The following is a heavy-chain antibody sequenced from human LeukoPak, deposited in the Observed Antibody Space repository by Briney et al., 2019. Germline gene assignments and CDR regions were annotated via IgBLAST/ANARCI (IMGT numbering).Heavy chain of an antibody. CDR2: IIPVLEMA. V-gene: IGHV1-69*04. Sequence: SVKVSCKVLGGTFNTYGITWVRQAPGQGLEWMGRIIPVLEMATYAQKYEGRVKITADKSTTTIYLFLSSLTSDDTAVYYCARGRNYFDYWGQGSLVTVSS. CDR1: GGTFNTYG. CDR3: ARGRNYFDY. J-gene: IGHJ4*01.